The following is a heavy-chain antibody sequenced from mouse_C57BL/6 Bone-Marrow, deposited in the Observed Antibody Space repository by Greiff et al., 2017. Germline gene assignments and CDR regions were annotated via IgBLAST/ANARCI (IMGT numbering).Heavy chain of an antibody. D-gene: IGHD1-1*01. Sequence: EVKLVESGGDLVKPGGSLKLSCAASGFTFSSYGMSWVRQTPDKRLEWVATISSGGSYTYYPDSVKGRFTISRDNAKNTLYLQMSSLKSEDTAMYYCARHRLRSPFDYWGPGTTLTVSS. CDR3: ARHRLRSPFDY. CDR2: ISSGGSYT. CDR1: GFTFSSYG. V-gene: IGHV5-6*01. J-gene: IGHJ2*01.